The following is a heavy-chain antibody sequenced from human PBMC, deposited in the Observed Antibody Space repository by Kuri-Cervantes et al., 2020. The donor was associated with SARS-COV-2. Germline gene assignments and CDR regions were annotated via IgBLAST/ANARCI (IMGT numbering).Heavy chain of an antibody. Sequence: SETLSLTCAVYGGSFSGYYWSWVRQPPGKGLEWIGEINHSGNTNYDPSLKSRVTISIDTSKNQFSLKLSSVTAADTAVYYCVKGGARITHSGVVIANWFDPWGQGTLVTVSS. CDR2: INHSGNT. J-gene: IGHJ5*02. V-gene: IGHV4-34*01. CDR1: GGSFSGYY. CDR3: VKGGARITHSGVVIANWFDP. D-gene: IGHD3-3*01.